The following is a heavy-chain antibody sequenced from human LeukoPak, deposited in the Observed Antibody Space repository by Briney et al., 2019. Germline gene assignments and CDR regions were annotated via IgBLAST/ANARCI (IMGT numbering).Heavy chain of an antibody. J-gene: IGHJ4*01. D-gene: IGHD3-10*01. CDR1: GFTFSSYA. CDR3: ARRDWGNYGFDY. V-gene: IGHV4-39*01. CDR2: IYYSGST. Sequence: GSLRLSCAASGFTFSSYAMSWVRQAPGKGLEWIGSIYYSGSTYYNPSLKSRVTISVDTSKNQFSLKLSSVTAADTAVYYCARRDWGNYGFDYWGQGTLVTVSS.